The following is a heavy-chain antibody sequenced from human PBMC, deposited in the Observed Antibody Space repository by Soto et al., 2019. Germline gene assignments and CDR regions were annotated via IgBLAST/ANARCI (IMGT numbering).Heavy chain of an antibody. Sequence: PTRSLTCAISGASVSSNSAAWNWIRQSPARGLEWLGRTYYRSKWYNHYAVSVKSRITINPYTSKNHFSLQLNSVTPQATSVYYSAREGRFYDFWSGLDYWGQGTLVTVSS. V-gene: IGHV6-1*01. CDR3: AREGRFYDFWSGLDY. J-gene: IGHJ4*02. D-gene: IGHD3-3*01. CDR1: GASVSSNSAA. CDR2: TYYRSKWYN.